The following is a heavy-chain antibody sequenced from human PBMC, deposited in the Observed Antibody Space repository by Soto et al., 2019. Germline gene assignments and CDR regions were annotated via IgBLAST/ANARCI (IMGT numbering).Heavy chain of an antibody. V-gene: IGHV6-1*01. CDR1: GDSVSSNSAA. CDR3: AGTTSHQWYYMYG. J-gene: IGHJ6*03. CDR2: TYYRSRWYN. D-gene: IGHD1-7*01. Sequence: LSQTLSLTCAISGDSVSSNSAAWNWIRLSPSRGLEWLARTYYRSRWYNDYAVSVRSRITVNPDTSKNQFSLQLTSVTPEDTAVYYCAGTTSHQWYYMYGWGQGTTVTVSS.